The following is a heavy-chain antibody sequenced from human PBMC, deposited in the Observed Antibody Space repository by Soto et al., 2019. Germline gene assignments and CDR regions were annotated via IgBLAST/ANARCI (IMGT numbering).Heavy chain of an antibody. V-gene: IGHV3-30*18. J-gene: IGHJ4*02. D-gene: IGHD1-26*01. CDR3: AKGWDYFDY. CDR1: GYTFSSYG. CDR2: ISYDGGHR. Sequence: QVQLVESGGGVVQPERSLRLSCAASGYTFSSYGMHWVRQAPGKGLEWVAVISYDGGHRYYADSVKGRFIISRDNSKNTLYLQMNSLRPEDTAVYYCAKGWDYFDYWGQGTLVTVSS.